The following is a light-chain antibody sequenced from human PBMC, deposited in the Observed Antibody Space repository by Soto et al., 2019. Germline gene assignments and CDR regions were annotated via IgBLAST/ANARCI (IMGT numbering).Light chain of an antibody. Sequence: DIVMTQSPDSLAVSLGERATINCKSSQSLLYSSSNKNYLAWYQQKPGQPPKLLIYWASTRESGVPDRFSGSVSETDFTLTISSLQAEDVAVYYGQQCYSPPYTFGQGTKLQIK. J-gene: IGKJ2*01. V-gene: IGKV4-1*01. CDR1: QSLLYSSSNKNY. CDR3: QQCYSPPYT. CDR2: WAS.